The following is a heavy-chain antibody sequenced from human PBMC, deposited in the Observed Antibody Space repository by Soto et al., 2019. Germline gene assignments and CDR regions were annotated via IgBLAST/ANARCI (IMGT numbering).Heavy chain of an antibody. CDR3: ARGYYYNSNSYIGFDP. V-gene: IGHV4-31*03. D-gene: IGHD3-22*01. Sequence: QVQLQESGPGLVKPSQTLSLTCTVSGGSISSTSYYWTWIRQHPGKGLEWMGHIYYSGSTTYNPSLRSRVTMSVDTSKNQFSLKLSSVTAADTAVYYCARGYYYNSNSYIGFDPWGQGTLVTVSS. CDR2: IYYSGST. CDR1: GGSISSTSYY. J-gene: IGHJ5*02.